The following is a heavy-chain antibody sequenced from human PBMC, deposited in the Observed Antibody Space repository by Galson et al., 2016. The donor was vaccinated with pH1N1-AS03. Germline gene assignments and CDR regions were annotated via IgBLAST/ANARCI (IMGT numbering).Heavy chain of an antibody. CDR2: IEHDGSNK. Sequence: SLRLSCAASGFNFRNNNMHWVRQAPGKGLEWMTVIEHDGSNKRYAEHVKGRFTITRDNSKNTLYLQMNSLRTEDTAVYFCVKDRAWSFDYWGQGTLVTVSS. J-gene: IGHJ4*02. D-gene: IGHD6-19*01. CDR1: GFNFRNNN. V-gene: IGHV3-30*19. CDR3: VKDRAWSFDY.